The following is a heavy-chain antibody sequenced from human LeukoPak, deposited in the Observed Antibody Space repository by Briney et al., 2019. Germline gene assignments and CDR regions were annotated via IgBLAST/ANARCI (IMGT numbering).Heavy chain of an antibody. CDR1: GYTFTGYD. CDR3: ARDYALQLSESIATSLEYYYMDV. V-gene: IGHV1-8*01. Sequence: ASVKVSCKASGYTFTGYDIHWVRQATGQGLEWMGWINPNSGSTSYAQKFQGRVTMTRNTSISTAYMELSSLRSEDTAVYYCARDYALQLSESIATSLEYYYMDVWGKVVTVT. J-gene: IGHJ6*03. D-gene: IGHD5-18*01. CDR2: INPNSGST.